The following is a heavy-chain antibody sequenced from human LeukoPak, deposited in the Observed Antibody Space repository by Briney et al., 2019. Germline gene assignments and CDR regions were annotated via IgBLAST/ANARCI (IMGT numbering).Heavy chain of an antibody. D-gene: IGHD3-22*01. J-gene: IGHJ4*02. CDR3: ARDNGRPYYYDSSGPYYFDY. V-gene: IGHV3-30*04. Sequence: GGSLRLSCAASGFTFSSYAMHRVRQAPGKGLEWVAVISYDGSNKYYADSVKGRFTISRDNSKNTLYLQMNSLRAEDTAVYYCARDNGRPYYYDSSGPYYFDYWGQGTLVTVSS. CDR2: ISYDGSNK. CDR1: GFTFSSYA.